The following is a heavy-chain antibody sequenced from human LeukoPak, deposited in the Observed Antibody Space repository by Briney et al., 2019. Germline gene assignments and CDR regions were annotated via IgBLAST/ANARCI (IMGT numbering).Heavy chain of an antibody. CDR1: GGSFSDYY. D-gene: IGHD3-22*01. CDR2: INHTGST. Sequence: SETLSLTCAAYGGSFSDYYWSWIRQPPGKGLEWIGEINHTGSTNYNPSPKSRVTTSVETSKNQSFLVLTSVSAADTAVYYCASGKMTISRKWIVVPGPIDYWGQGTLVTVSS. J-gene: IGHJ4*02. CDR3: ASGKMTISRKWIVVPGPIDY. V-gene: IGHV4-34*01.